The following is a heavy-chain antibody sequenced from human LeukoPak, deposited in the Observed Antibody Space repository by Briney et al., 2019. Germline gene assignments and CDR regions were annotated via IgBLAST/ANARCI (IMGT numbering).Heavy chain of an antibody. V-gene: IGHV4-34*01. CDR2: VHPSGIT. CDR1: GGSFTADY. CDR3: ARGLSRGWVGY. J-gene: IGHJ4*02. D-gene: IGHD6-19*01. Sequence: SETLSLTCAVYGGSFTADYWTWIRQPPGKGLEWIGEVHPSGITNYKPSLRSRVTISLDTSKNQFSLNLTSVTAAATAVYYCARGLSRGWVGYWGKGTLVTVST.